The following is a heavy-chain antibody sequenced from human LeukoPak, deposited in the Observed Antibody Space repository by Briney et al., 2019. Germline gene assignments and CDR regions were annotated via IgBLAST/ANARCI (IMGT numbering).Heavy chain of an antibody. Sequence: PSETLSLTCTVSGGSISSGGYYWSWIRQPPGKGLEWIGYIYHSGSTYYNPSLKSRVTISVDTSKNQFSLKLSSVTAADTAVYYCAREGGGYSYGYGDYWGQGTLVTVSS. J-gene: IGHJ4*02. D-gene: IGHD5-18*01. CDR2: IYHSGST. CDR3: AREGGGYSYGYGDY. CDR1: GGSISSGGYY. V-gene: IGHV4-30-2*01.